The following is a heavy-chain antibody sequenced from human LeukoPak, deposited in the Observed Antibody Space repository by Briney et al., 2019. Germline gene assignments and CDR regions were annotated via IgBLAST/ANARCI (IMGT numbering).Heavy chain of an antibody. V-gene: IGHV4-39*01. J-gene: IGHJ6*03. Sequence: PSGTLSLTCTVSGDSISSSRYYWPWVRQPPGKGLEWIGRINYSGTTYYNPSLRSRVTISVDTSKNQFSLKLSSVTAADTAIYYCARLRYSQPIYYYMDVWGKGTTVTVSS. CDR2: INYSGTT. D-gene: IGHD5-18*01. CDR3: ARLRYSQPIYYYMDV. CDR1: GDSISSSRYY.